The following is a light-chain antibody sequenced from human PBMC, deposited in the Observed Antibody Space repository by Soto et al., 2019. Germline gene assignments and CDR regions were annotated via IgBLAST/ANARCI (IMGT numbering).Light chain of an antibody. J-gene: IGKJ1*01. CDR3: QQYGSSGT. CDR1: QSVSSN. Sequence: THSPSTLSVSPLERATLSFRASQSVSSNLAWYQQKPGQAPRLLIYGASTRATGIPDRFSGSGSGTDFTLTISRLEPEDFAVYYCQQYGSSGTFGQGTKVDIK. V-gene: IGKV3-20*01. CDR2: GAS.